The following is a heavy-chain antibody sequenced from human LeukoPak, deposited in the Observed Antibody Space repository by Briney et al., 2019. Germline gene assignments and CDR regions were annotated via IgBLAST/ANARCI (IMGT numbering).Heavy chain of an antibody. CDR2: ISGSGGST. V-gene: IGHV3-23*01. CDR1: GFTFSSYA. Sequence: GGSLRLSCAASGFTFSSYAMSWVRQAPGKGLEWVSAISGSGGSTYYADSVKGRFTISRDNSKNTLYLQMNSLRAEGTAVYYCAKDGLNQDIVVVPATDAFDIWGQGTMVTVSS. CDR3: AKDGLNQDIVVVPATDAFDI. D-gene: IGHD2-2*01. J-gene: IGHJ3*02.